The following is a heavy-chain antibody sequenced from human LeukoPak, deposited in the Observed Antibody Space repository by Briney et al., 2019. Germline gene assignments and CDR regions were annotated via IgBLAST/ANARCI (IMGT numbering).Heavy chain of an antibody. CDR3: ARMTSGAFDM. CDR1: SGSFNGYY. J-gene: IGHJ3*02. Sequence: SDTLSLTCAVYSGSFNGYYWSWLRQPPGKGLEWIGEINHSGSTNYNPSLKSRVTISVDTSKNQFSLKLSSVTAADPAVYYCARMTSGAFDMWGQGTMVTVSS. V-gene: IGHV4-34*01. CDR2: INHSGST.